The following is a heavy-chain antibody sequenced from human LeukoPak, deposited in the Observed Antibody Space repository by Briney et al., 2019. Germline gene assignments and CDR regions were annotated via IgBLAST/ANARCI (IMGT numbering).Heavy chain of an antibody. CDR2: IKQDGSEK. D-gene: IGHD1-26*01. J-gene: IGHJ3*02. CDR1: GFTFSNYW. Sequence: GGSLRLSCVASGFTFSNYWMTWVRQAPGKGLEWVANIKQDGSEKHFVDSVRGRFTISRDNAKNTLSLQMNSLRAEDTAVYYCARVGGSNAFDIWGRGTMVIVSS. CDR3: ARVGGSNAFDI. V-gene: IGHV3-7*02.